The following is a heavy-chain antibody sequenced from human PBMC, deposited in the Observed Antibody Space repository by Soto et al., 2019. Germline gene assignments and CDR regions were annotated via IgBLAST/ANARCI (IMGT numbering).Heavy chain of an antibody. CDR3: ARTIAVRGIGYYFDF. CDR1: GYSFSTYT. D-gene: IGHD2-21*01. V-gene: IGHV1-18*04. CDR2: ISTYSGNT. Sequence: ASVKVSCKASGYSFSTYTISWVRQAPGQGLEWLGRISTYSGNTNYTQMLQGRVTLTTDTSTSTAFMELRSLQSGDTAVYYCARTIAVRGIGYYFDFWGQGTLVTVSS. J-gene: IGHJ4*02.